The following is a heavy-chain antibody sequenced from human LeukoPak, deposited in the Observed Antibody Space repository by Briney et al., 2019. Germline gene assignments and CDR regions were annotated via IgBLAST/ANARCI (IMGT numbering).Heavy chain of an antibody. D-gene: IGHD2-21*02. CDR1: VYTFTAYY. Sequence: GASVTVSFKASVYTFTAYYIHWLRQAPGQGLEWMGWVNPNTGATMYAQKFQGRVTMTRDTSISTAYIDVSRLLSDDTAVYYCARADELGDHHIDSWGQGTLVTVSS. J-gene: IGHJ4*02. CDR2: VNPNTGAT. V-gene: IGHV1-2*02. CDR3: ARADELGDHHIDS.